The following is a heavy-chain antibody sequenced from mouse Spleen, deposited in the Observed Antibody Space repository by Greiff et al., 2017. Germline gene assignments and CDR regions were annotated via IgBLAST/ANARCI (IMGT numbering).Heavy chain of an antibody. CDR2: IDPETGGT. D-gene: IGHD1-1*01. Sequence: QVQLQQSGAELVRPGASVTLSCKASGYTFTDYEMHWVKQTPVHGLEWIGAIDPETGGTAYNQKFKGKAILTADKSSSTAYMELRSLTSEDSAVYYCTRKRFGTTVVASFDYWGQGTTLTVSS. CDR1: GYTFTDYE. J-gene: IGHJ2*01. V-gene: IGHV1-15*01. CDR3: TRKRFGTTVVASFDY.